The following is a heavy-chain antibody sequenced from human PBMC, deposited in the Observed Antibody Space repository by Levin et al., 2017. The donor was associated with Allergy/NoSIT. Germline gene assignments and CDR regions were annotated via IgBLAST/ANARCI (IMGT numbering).Heavy chain of an antibody. CDR1: GFSFRSFG. Sequence: GESLRLSCAASGFSFRSFGMHWARQAPGKGLEWLAVISYDGSNTYYADSVKGRFTISRDNSKNTLSLQMNSLRAEDAAVYYCAKDVVFGTSSWALDFWGQGTLVTVSS. J-gene: IGHJ4*02. D-gene: IGHD2-2*01. CDR3: AKDVVFGTSSWALDF. V-gene: IGHV3-30*18. CDR2: ISYDGSNT.